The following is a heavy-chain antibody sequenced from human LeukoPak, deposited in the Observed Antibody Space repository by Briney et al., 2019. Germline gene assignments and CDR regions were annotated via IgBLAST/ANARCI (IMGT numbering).Heavy chain of an antibody. CDR1: GGSISSGGYY. CDR3: ARGPYCSGGTCYSTGRYFDL. D-gene: IGHD2-15*01. V-gene: IGHV4-30-2*01. J-gene: IGHJ2*01. CDR2: IYHSGST. Sequence: SETLSLTCTVSGGSISSGGYYWSWIRQPPGKGLEWIGYIYHSGSTYYNPSLKSRVTISVDRSKNQFSLKLGSVTAADTAVYYCARGPYCSGGTCYSTGRYFDLWGRGTLVTVSS.